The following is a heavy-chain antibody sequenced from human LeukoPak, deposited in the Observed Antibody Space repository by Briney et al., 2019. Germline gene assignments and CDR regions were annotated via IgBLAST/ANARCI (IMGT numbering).Heavy chain of an antibody. CDR1: GFTFSSYA. J-gene: IGHJ4*02. Sequence: GGSLRLSCAASGFTFSSYAMSWVRQAPGKGLEWVSAISGSGGSTYYADSVKGRFTISRDNSKNTLCLQMNSLRAEDTAVYYCAKARRYCSGGSCLYYFGYWGQGTLVTVSS. V-gene: IGHV3-23*01. D-gene: IGHD2-15*01. CDR3: AKARRYCSGGSCLYYFGY. CDR2: ISGSGGST.